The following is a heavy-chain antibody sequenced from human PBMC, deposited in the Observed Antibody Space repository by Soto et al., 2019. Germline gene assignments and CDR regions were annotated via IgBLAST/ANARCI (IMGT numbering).Heavy chain of an antibody. Sequence: SETLSLTCAVYGGSFSGYYWSWIRQPLGKGLEWIGEINHSGSTNYNPSLKSRVTISVDTSKNQFSLKLSSVTAADTAVYYCASDYGGNPNYYYYGMDVWGQGTTVTVSS. D-gene: IGHD4-17*01. V-gene: IGHV4-34*01. CDR2: INHSGST. CDR3: ASDYGGNPNYYYYGMDV. CDR1: GGSFSGYY. J-gene: IGHJ6*02.